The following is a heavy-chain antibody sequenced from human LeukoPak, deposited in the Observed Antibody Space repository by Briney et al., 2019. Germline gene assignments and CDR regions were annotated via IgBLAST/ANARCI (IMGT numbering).Heavy chain of an antibody. J-gene: IGHJ6*02. V-gene: IGHV5-51*01. Sequence: GESLKISCEGSGFSFSNYWIAWVRQMPGKGLECMGIIYPGDSDTRYSPSFQGQATISADKSTNTAYLQWGSLKASDTAMYYCARQPTTLYYGMDVWGQGTTVTVSS. CDR3: ARQPTTLYYGMDV. CDR2: IYPGDSDT. CDR1: GFSFSNYW. D-gene: IGHD1-14*01.